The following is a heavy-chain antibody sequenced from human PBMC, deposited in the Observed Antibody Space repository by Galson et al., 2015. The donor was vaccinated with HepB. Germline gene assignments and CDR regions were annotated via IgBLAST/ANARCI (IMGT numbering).Heavy chain of an antibody. V-gene: IGHV3-7*01. J-gene: IGHJ6*02. Sequence: SLRLSCAASGFTFSGYWMSWVRQAPGKGLEWVANIKQDGSEKYYVDSVKGRFTISRDNAKNSLYLQMNSLRAEDTAVYYCARGSSIGGLGNYYDSSADIRTMGYYYYYGMDVWGQGTTVTVSS. CDR2: IKQDGSEK. D-gene: IGHD3-22*01. CDR3: ARGSSIGGLGNYYDSSADIRTMGYYYYYGMDV. CDR1: GFTFSGYW.